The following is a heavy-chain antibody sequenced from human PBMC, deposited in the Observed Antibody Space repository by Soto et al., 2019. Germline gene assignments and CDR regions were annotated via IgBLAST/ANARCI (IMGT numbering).Heavy chain of an antibody. CDR3: ARIQDYVWGSYPYDV. CDR2: IFPNDEK. J-gene: IGHJ4*02. V-gene: IGHV2-26*01. Sequence: PTLVNPPETLTLTCTVSGFSLNDARVGVSWIRQSPGRALEWLAHIFPNDEKSYSTSLFNRLTISKDTSKSQVVLTMTNMGPVDTATYFCARIQDYVWGSYPYDVWGQGSLVTVSS. D-gene: IGHD3-16*02. CDR1: GFSLNDARVG.